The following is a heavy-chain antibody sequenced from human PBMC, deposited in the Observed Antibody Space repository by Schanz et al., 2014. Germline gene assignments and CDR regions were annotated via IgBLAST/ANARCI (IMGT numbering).Heavy chain of an antibody. Sequence: EVQLVESGGGLVQPGRSLRLSCAASGFPFNEYGMLWVRQAPGKGLEWVSSISWNSGSIDYADSVKGRFTISRDNAKNSLYLQMNSLRAEDTALYYCAKDGIMVKGVIWERCIDSWGQGTLVTVSS. CDR2: ISWNSGSI. CDR1: GFPFNEYG. D-gene: IGHD3-10*01. V-gene: IGHV3-9*01. CDR3: AKDGIMVKGVIWERCIDS. J-gene: IGHJ4*02.